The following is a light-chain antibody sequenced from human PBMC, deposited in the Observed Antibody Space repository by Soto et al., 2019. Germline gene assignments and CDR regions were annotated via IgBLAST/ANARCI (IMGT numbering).Light chain of an antibody. CDR1: YSNIGAINP. V-gene: IGLV1-44*01. Sequence: QSVLTQPPSVSGAPGQRVTISCTGSYSNIGAINPVNWYQHLPGAAPRLLIYETDRRSSGVPDRFSASKSGTSASLAISGLTSEDEADYYCEAWDETLDGLYVFGTGTKVTVL. CDR3: EAWDETLDGLYV. CDR2: ETD. J-gene: IGLJ1*01.